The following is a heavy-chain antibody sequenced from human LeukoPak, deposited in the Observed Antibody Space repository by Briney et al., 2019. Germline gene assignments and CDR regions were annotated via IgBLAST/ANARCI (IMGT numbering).Heavy chain of an antibody. CDR1: GGSSSSYY. D-gene: IGHD1-1*01. CDR3: ARVNWNGSLDY. J-gene: IGHJ4*02. V-gene: IGHV4-59*01. Sequence: PSETLSLTCTGSGGSSSSYYWSWMRQPPGNGLEWIGYIYYSGSTNYNPSLKSRVTISVDTTKNQCSLKLSSVTAADTGVYYCARVNWNGSLDYWGQGTLVTVSS. CDR2: IYYSGST.